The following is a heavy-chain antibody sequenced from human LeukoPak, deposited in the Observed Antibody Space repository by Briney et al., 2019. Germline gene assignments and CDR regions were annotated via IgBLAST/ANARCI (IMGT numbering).Heavy chain of an antibody. CDR2: IYHSGTT. J-gene: IGHJ5*02. D-gene: IGHD2-21*01. CDR3: ARVKGFGGAQPFDP. Sequence: SETLSLTCAVSGGSISSSNWWSWVRQPPGKGLEWIGEIYHSGTTNYNPSFESRVTISVDKSKNHFSLRLSSVTAADTAVYYCARVKGFGGAQPFDPWGQGTLVTVSS. V-gene: IGHV4-4*02. CDR1: GGSISSSNW.